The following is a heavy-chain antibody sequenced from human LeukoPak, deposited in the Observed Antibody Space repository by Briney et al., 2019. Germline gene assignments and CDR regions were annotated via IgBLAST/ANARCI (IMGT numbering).Heavy chain of an antibody. CDR1: GGSISSYY. Sequence: SETLSLTCTVSGGSISSYYWSWIRQPAGKGLECIGRIYASGSTNYNPSLKSRVTISVDTSKNQFSLKVRSLSAADTAVYYCARGATISETGYFDFWGQGTLVTVSS. D-gene: IGHD5-24*01. V-gene: IGHV4-4*07. CDR3: ARGATISETGYFDF. CDR2: IYASGST. J-gene: IGHJ4*03.